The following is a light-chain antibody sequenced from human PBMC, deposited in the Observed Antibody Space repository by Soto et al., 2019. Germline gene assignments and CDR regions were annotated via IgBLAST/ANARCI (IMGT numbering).Light chain of an antibody. CDR3: QQYGSRALT. Sequence: EIVLTQSPGTLSLSPGERATLSCRASQSVSSSYLAWYQQKPGQAPRLPIYGASSRATGIPDRFSGSGSGTDFTLTISRLEPEDFAVYYCQQYGSRALTFGGGTKVDIK. CDR2: GAS. J-gene: IGKJ4*01. V-gene: IGKV3-20*01. CDR1: QSVSSSY.